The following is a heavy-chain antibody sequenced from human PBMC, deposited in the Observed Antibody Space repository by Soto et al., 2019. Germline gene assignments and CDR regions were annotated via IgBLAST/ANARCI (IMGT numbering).Heavy chain of an antibody. CDR3: AGFSGSYRETEDGRDY. CDR2: IYTSGST. J-gene: IGHJ4*02. D-gene: IGHD6-19*01. Sequence: SETLSLTCTASGGSISSYDWSWIRQPAGKGLEWIGRIYTSGSTNYNPSLKSRVTKSVDTSKNQFSLKLSSVTAADTAVYYCAGFSGSYRETEDGRDYWGQGTLVTVSS. V-gene: IGHV4-4*07. CDR1: GGSISSYD.